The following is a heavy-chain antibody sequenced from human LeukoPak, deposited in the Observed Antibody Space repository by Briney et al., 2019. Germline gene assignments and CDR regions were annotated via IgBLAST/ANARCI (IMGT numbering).Heavy chain of an antibody. D-gene: IGHD2-15*01. V-gene: IGHV1-2*04. Sequence: ASVKVSCKASGYTFTGYYMHWVRQAPGQGLEWMGWINPSSGGTNYAQKFQGWVTMTRDTSISTAYMELSRLRSDDTAVYYCARGGPIVGGGSLLGSFDYWGQGTLVTVSS. CDR1: GYTFTGYY. CDR3: ARGGPIVGGGSLLGSFDY. CDR2: INPSSGGT. J-gene: IGHJ4*02.